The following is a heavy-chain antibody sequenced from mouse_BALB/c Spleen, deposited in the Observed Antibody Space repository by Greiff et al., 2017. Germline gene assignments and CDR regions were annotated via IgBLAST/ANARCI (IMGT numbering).Heavy chain of an antibody. CDR1: GFTFSSFG. CDR3: ARDSITTVVDYFDY. V-gene: IGHV5-17*02. CDR2: ISSGSSTI. J-gene: IGHJ3*01. D-gene: IGHD1-1*01. Sequence: VQLKESGGGLVQPGGSRKLSCAASGFTFSSFGMHWVRQAPEKGLEWVAYISSGSSTIYYADTVKGRFTISRDNPKNTLFLQMTSLRSEDTAMYYCARDSITTVVDYFDYWGQGTLVTVSA.